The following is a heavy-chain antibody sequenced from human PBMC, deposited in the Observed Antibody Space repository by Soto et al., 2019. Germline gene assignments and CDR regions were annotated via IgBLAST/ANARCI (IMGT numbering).Heavy chain of an antibody. J-gene: IGHJ2*01. CDR1: GFTFSSYW. Sequence: EVQLVESGGGLVQPGGSLRLSCAASGFTFSSYWMSWVRQAPGKGLEWVANIKQDGSEKYYVDSVKGRFTISRDNAKNSLDLQMNSLRAEDTAVYYCARGGYSYGSYWYFDLWGRGTLVTVSS. D-gene: IGHD5-18*01. CDR3: ARGGYSYGSYWYFDL. V-gene: IGHV3-7*03. CDR2: IKQDGSEK.